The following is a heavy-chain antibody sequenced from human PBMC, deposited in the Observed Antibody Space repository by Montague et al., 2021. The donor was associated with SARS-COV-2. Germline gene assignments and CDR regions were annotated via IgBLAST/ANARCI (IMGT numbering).Heavy chain of an antibody. J-gene: IGHJ4*02. D-gene: IGHD6-19*01. CDR2: ISYDGSNK. CDR1: GFTFNNYA. V-gene: IGHV3-30*09. Sequence: SLRLSCAASGFTFNNYAMHWVRQAPGKGLDWVAIISYDGSNKYYADSVKGRFAISRDNSKNTLYLQMNSLRAEDTAVYYCVRASLIKARIAVAGTTVYWGQGKLVTISS. CDR3: VRASLIKARIAVAGTTVY.